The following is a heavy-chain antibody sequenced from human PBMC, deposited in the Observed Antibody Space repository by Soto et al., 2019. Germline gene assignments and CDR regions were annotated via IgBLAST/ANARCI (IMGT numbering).Heavy chain of an antibody. CDR3: AHNRRGWGGSWYNWSDP. CDR2: SYWDDDK. V-gene: IGHV2-5*02. CDR1: GFSLSTSGVG. D-gene: IGHD6-13*01. J-gene: IGHJ5*02. Sequence: QITLKESGPTLVKPTQTLTLTCTFSGFSLSTSGVGVGWIRQPPGKALEWLALSYWDDDKRYSPSLKSRLTITKDTSKNQVVLTMTNMDPVDTATYYCAHNRRGWGGSWYNWSDPWGQGTLVTVSS.